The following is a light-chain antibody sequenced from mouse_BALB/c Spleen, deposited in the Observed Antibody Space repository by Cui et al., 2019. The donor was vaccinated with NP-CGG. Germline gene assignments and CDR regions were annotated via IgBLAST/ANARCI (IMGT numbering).Light chain of an antibody. J-gene: IGLJ1*01. CDR2: GTN. Sequence: QAVVTHESAPTTSPGDPVTLTCRSSTAAVTTSNYANWVQEKPDHLFTGLIGGTNNRAPGVPARFSGSLIGDKAALTITGAQTEDEAIYFCALWYSNHWVFGGGTKLTVL. CDR3: ALWYSNHWV. V-gene: IGLV1*01. CDR1: TAAVTTSNY.